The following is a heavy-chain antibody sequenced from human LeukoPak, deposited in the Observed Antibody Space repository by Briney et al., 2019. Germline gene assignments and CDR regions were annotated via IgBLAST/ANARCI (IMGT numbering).Heavy chain of an antibody. CDR1: GGSFSGYY. J-gene: IGHJ5*02. CDR2: INHSGST. D-gene: IGHD3-22*01. Sequence: SETLSLTCAVYGGSFSGYYWSWIRRPPGKGLEWIGEINHSGSTNYNPSLKSRVTISVDTSKNQFSLKLSSVTAADTAVYYCARPGSSYYYDSSGYYSRWFDPWGQGTLVTVSS. V-gene: IGHV4-34*01. CDR3: ARPGSSYYYDSSGYYSRWFDP.